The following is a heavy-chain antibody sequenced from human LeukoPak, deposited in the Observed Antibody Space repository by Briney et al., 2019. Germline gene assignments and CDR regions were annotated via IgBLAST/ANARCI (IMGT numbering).Heavy chain of an antibody. CDR1: GGSISTYS. CDR2: LYSSGTT. J-gene: IGHJ5*02. V-gene: IGHV4-4*07. Sequence: SETLSLTCTVSGGSISTYSWNWIRQPAGKGLEWIGRLYSSGTTKYNPSLESRVTMSVDTSKNQFSLNLTSVTAADTAVYYCARGGYSSSWYPPKSNWFDPWGQGTLVTVSS. CDR3: ARGGYSSSWYPPKSNWFDP. D-gene: IGHD6-13*01.